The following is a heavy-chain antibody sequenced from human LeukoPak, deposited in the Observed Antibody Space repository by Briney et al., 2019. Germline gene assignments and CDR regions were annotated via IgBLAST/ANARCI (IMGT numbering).Heavy chain of an antibody. J-gene: IGHJ4*01. CDR3: VRSAFLTTEFYFDY. D-gene: IGHD4-11*01. V-gene: IGHV3-74*01. Sequence: GGSLRLSCAASGFIFSRYWMHWVRRAPGKGLVWVSRINTDGRTIIYADSVKGRFTISRDNAKNTLYLQMNSLRAEDTAVYYCVRSAFLTTEFYFDYWGHGTLVTVSS. CDR1: GFIFSRYW. CDR2: INTDGRTI.